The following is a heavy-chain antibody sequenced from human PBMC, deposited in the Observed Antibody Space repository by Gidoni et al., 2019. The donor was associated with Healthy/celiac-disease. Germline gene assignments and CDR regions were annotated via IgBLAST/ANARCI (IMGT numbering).Heavy chain of an antibody. Sequence: QVQLQESGPGLVKPSETLSLTCTVSGGSISSYYWSWILQPPGKGLEWIGYIYYSGSTNYNPSLKSRVTISVDTSKNQFSLKLSSVTAADTAVYYCAAYSSGWYGDAFDIWGQGTMVTVSS. CDR2: IYYSGST. CDR1: GGSISSYY. J-gene: IGHJ3*02. D-gene: IGHD6-19*01. V-gene: IGHV4-59*01. CDR3: AAYSSGWYGDAFDI.